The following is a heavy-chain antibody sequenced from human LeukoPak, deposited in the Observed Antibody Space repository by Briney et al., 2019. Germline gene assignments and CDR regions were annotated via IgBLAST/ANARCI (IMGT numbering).Heavy chain of an antibody. CDR2: IIPIFGTA. Sequence: EASVKVSCKASGGTFSSYAISWVRQAPGQGLEWMGRIIPIFGTANYAQKFQGRVTITTDESTSTAYMELSSLRSEDTAVYYCARDYYDSSGYYYGYWGQGTLVAVSS. J-gene: IGHJ4*02. D-gene: IGHD3-22*01. CDR3: ARDYYDSSGYYYGY. CDR1: GGTFSSYA. V-gene: IGHV1-69*05.